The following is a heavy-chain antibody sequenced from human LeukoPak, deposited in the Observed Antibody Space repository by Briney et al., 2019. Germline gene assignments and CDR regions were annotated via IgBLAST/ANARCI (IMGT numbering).Heavy chain of an antibody. CDR1: GFTFDDYG. CDR3: ARGGDGYNSDLDY. D-gene: IGHD5-24*01. J-gene: IGHJ4*02. Sequence: GGSLRLSCAASGFTFDDYGMNWVRQVPGKGLEWVSGINWNGGSTGYADSVKGRFTISRDNAKNSLYLQMNSLRAEDTAMYYCARGGDGYNSDLDYWGQGTLVTVSS. CDR2: INWNGGST. V-gene: IGHV3-20*04.